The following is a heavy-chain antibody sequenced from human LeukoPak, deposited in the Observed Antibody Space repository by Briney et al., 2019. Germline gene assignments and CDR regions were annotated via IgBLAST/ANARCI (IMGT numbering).Heavy chain of an antibody. D-gene: IGHD3-10*01. Sequence: KISETLSLTCIVSGCSFSTYYWCWMRQPPGKGLEWSGYINYSGSTTYSPSLKSRGTICVDASKRQFSLRPASVPAAGPAVYVCARGIKAGLGEAPAYWGQGTLVTVSS. CDR1: GCSFSTYY. J-gene: IGHJ4*02. V-gene: IGHV4-59*01. CDR3: ARGIKAGLGEAPAY. CDR2: INYSGST.